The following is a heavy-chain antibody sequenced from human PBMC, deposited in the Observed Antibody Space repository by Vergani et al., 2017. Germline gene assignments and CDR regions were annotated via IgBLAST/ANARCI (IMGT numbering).Heavy chain of an antibody. CDR3: ARGDYDILTGYRY. CDR2: INPSGGHT. J-gene: IGHJ4*02. V-gene: IGHV1-46*03. Sequence: QVQVVQSGAEVKKSGASVKVSCKTSGYIFSNYYMHCVRQAPGQGLEWMGIINPSGGHTNYAQKFQGRVTMTRDTSTSTVYMELSSLRSEDTAIYYCARGDYDILTGYRYWRQGTLVTVSA. CDR1: GYIFSNYY. D-gene: IGHD3-9*01.